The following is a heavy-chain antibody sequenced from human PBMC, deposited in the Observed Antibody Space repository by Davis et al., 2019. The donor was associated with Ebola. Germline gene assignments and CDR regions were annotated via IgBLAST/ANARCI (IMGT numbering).Heavy chain of an antibody. J-gene: IGHJ6*02. CDR1: GFTFSSYAM. V-gene: IGHV4-4*02. CDR3: ATLSIAARQDYYGMDV. CDR2: IYHSGST. D-gene: IGHD6-6*01. Sequence: MPGGSLRLSCAASGFTFSSYAMSWVRQPPGKGLEWIGEIYHSGSTNYNPSLKSRVTISVDKSKNQFSLKLSSVTAADTAVYYCATLSIAARQDYYGMDVWGQGTTVTVSS.